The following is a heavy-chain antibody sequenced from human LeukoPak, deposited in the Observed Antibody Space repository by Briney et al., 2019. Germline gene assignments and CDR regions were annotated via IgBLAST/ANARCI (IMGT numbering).Heavy chain of an antibody. Sequence: ASVKVSCKASGYTFTSYDINWVRQATGQGLEWMGWMNPNSGNTGYAQKFQGRVTITRNTSISTAYMELSSLRSEDTAVYYCARARYDSSGYYFFDYWGQGTLVTVSP. D-gene: IGHD3-22*01. J-gene: IGHJ4*02. CDR1: GYTFTSYD. CDR2: MNPNSGNT. CDR3: ARARYDSSGYYFFDY. V-gene: IGHV1-8*03.